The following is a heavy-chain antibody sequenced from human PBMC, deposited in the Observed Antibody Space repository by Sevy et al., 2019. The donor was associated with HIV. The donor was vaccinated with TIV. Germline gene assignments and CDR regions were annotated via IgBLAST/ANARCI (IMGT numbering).Heavy chain of an antibody. V-gene: IGHV3-7*04. CDR2: IKQDGSDK. Sequence: GGSLRLSCVASGFTLSSYWMSWVRQVPGQGLEWVADIKQDGSDKNYLDSVKGRFTISRDNAKKSLYLQMNNLRVEDTALYYCVRVRAFLLFGKLPRYRFDSWGQGTLLTVSS. J-gene: IGHJ4*02. CDR3: VRVRAFLLFGKLPRYRFDS. CDR1: GFTLSSYW. D-gene: IGHD3-10*01.